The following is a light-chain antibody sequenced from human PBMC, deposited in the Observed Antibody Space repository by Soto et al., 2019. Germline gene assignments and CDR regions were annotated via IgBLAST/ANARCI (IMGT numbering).Light chain of an antibody. J-gene: IGKJ1*01. CDR2: GAS. V-gene: IGKV3-20*01. CDR1: QSVSSSY. Sequence: EIGLTQSPGTLSLSPWERSTLSCRASQSVSSSYLAWYQQKPGQAPRLLIYGASSRATGIPDRFSGSGSGTDFTLTISRLEPEDFAVYYCQQYGSSLWTFGQGTKVDIK. CDR3: QQYGSSLWT.